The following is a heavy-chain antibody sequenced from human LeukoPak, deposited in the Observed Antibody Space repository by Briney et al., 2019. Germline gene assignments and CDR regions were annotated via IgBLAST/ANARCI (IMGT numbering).Heavy chain of an antibody. J-gene: IGHJ4*02. CDR1: GYDFTSVG. CDR3: ARAGSGSGWYFDY. CDR2: ISPYNGNT. Sequence: GASVKVSCKASGYDFTSVGITWVRRAPGQGLEWMGLISPYNGNTRYAQKFQGRVAMTTDTSTTTAYMELRGLRFNDTAVYYCARAGSGSGWYFDYWGQGTLVTVSS. V-gene: IGHV1-18*01. D-gene: IGHD6-19*01.